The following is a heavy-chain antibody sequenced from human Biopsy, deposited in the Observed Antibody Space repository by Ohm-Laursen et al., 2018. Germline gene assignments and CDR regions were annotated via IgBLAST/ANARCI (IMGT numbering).Heavy chain of an antibody. CDR1: GYTFTNYG. V-gene: IGHV1-18*01. CDR3: ARTVDTVVVTPSDH. J-gene: IGHJ4*02. D-gene: IGHD5-18*01. Sequence: GASVKVSCKASGYTFTNYGISWVRQAPGQGLEWMGWISPYNGDTDYAQKLQGRVTMTTDTSTSTAYVELRSLRSDDTAVYYCARTVDTVVVTPSDHWGQGTLVTVSS. CDR2: ISPYNGDT.